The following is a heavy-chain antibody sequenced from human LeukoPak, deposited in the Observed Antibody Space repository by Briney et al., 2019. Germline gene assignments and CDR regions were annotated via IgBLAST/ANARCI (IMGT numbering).Heavy chain of an antibody. V-gene: IGHV4-30-4*08. D-gene: IGHD6-13*01. CDR2: IYYSGST. CDR3: ARGLGSSWYGD. J-gene: IGHJ4*02. Sequence: LRLSCAVSGFTFSSHWMSWVRQPPGKGLEWIGYIYYSGSTYYSPSLKSRATISVDTSKNEFSLRLRSVTAADTAVYYCARGLGSSWYGDWGQGTLVTVSS. CDR1: GFTFSSHW.